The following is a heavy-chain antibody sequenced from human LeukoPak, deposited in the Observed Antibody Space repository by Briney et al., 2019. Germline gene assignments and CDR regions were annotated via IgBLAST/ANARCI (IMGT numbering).Heavy chain of an antibody. CDR3: ARDQYDTWSRRGNFDS. Sequence: GGSLRLSCVASGFTFGKYWVSWVRQAPGKGLEWVANIKLDGSEKNYVDSVKGRFTISRDNTKNSLYLQMNSLRVEDTAVFYCARDQYDTWSRRGNFDSWGQGTLVIVSS. D-gene: IGHD3-3*01. CDR1: GFTFGKYW. CDR2: IKLDGSEK. V-gene: IGHV3-7*03. J-gene: IGHJ4*02.